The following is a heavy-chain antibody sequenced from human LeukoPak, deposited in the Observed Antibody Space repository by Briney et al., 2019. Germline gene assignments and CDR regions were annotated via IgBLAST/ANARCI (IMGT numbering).Heavy chain of an antibody. J-gene: IGHJ4*02. CDR3: ARHFYGSGTYYHFDY. V-gene: IGHV1-18*01. Sequence: ASVKVSCKASGYTFTSYGISWVRQAPGQGPEWVGWISPYNGNTNYAQKLQGRATMTTDTSTSTAYMELRSLRSDDTAVYYCARHFYGSGTYYHFDYWGQGTLVTVSS. CDR2: ISPYNGNT. CDR1: GYTFTSYG. D-gene: IGHD3-10*01.